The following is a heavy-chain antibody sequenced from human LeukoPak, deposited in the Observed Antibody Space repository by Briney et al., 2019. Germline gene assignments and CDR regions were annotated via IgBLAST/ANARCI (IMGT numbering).Heavy chain of an antibody. CDR3: VRHVARAFDI. V-gene: IGHV4-34*01. Sequence: SETLSLTCAVYGGSFTNYYWSWLRQPPGKGLEWIGEINHSGSSKYNTSLKSRVTISIDTSKNQLSLKLSSVTAADTAVYSCVRHVARAFDIWGQGTKVTVSS. CDR2: INHSGSS. CDR1: GGSFTNYY. J-gene: IGHJ3*02.